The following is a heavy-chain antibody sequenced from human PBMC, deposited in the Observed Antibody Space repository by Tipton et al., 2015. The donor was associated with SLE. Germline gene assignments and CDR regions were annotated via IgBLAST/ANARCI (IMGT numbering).Heavy chain of an antibody. CDR2: TNPSGNT. Sequence: TLSLTCAVYGGSFSGYSWSWIRQPPGEGLEWIGQTNPSGNTNYNPSLKSRVTTSVDTSNNQLSLKLTSVTAADTAIYCCARSGWGGSGSDLYRYDSAMAVGGQGATVIVSS. V-gene: IGHV4-34*01. D-gene: IGHD3-10*01. J-gene: IGHJ6*02. CDR1: GGSFSGYS. CDR3: ARSGWGGSGSDLYRYDSAMAV.